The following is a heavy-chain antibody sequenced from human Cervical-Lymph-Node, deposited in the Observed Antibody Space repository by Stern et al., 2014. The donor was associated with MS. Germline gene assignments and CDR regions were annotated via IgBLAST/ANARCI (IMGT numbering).Heavy chain of an antibody. CDR3: ARTDRTYSASNFDL. V-gene: IGHV1-2*06. Sequence: QVQLVESGAEVKKPGASVKVSCKASGYTFIGYYMNWVRQAPGQGLEWMGRINPNSGATNYEQKFQGRVTMTRDTSTSTAYMEVGTLTSDDTAVYYCARTDRTYSASNFDLWGQGTLVTVSS. J-gene: IGHJ4*02. D-gene: IGHD5-12*01. CDR1: GYTFIGYY. CDR2: INPNSGAT.